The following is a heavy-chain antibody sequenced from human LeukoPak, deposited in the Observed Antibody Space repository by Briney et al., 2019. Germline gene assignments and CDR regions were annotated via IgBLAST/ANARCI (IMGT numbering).Heavy chain of an antibody. Sequence: PSETLSLTCAVYGGSFSGYYWSWIRQPPGKGLEWIGEINHSGSTNYNPSLKSRVTISVDTSKNQFSLKLSSVTAADTAVYYCARFRLAARPYFRAFDIWGQGTMVTVSS. CDR3: ARFRLAARPYFRAFDI. D-gene: IGHD6-6*01. CDR2: INHSGST. CDR1: GGSFSGYY. V-gene: IGHV4-34*01. J-gene: IGHJ3*02.